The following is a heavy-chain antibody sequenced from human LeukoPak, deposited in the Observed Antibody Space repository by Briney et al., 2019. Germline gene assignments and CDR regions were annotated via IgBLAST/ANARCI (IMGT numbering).Heavy chain of an antibody. CDR3: AKGGYSYGLDY. Sequence: GGSLRLSCAASGFTFSSYGMHWVRQAPGKGLEWVAVISYDGSNKYYADSVKGRFTISRDNSKNTLYLQMNSLRAEDTAVYYCAKGGYSYGLDYWGQGTLVTVSS. J-gene: IGHJ4*02. V-gene: IGHV3-30*18. CDR1: GFTFSSYG. D-gene: IGHD5-18*01. CDR2: ISYDGSNK.